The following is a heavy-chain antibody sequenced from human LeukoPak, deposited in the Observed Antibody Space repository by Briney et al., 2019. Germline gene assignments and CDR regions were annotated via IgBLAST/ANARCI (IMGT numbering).Heavy chain of an antibody. V-gene: IGHV1-69*05. J-gene: IGHJ4*02. CDR3: AKNLRAVAGTGVLGY. CDR1: GGTFSSYA. D-gene: IGHD6-19*01. Sequence: GASVKVSCKASGGTFSSYAISWVRQAPGQGLEWMGGIIPIFGTANYAQKFQGRVTITTDESTSTAYMELSSLRSEDTAVYYCAKNLRAVAGTGVLGYWGQGTLVTVSS. CDR2: IIPIFGTA.